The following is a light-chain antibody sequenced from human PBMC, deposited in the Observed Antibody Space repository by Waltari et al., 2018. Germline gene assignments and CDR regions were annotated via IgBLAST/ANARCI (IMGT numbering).Light chain of an antibody. Sequence: DVGLTQSPLSLPVPLGQPASFSCRSSQTLVYTDGISYLNWFHQRSGQAPRRLIYKVSNRDSGVPDRFSGSGSGTDFTLMISSVEADDVGVYFCMQATHWPVTFGQGTRLEIK. CDR3: MQATHWPVT. CDR2: KVS. CDR1: QTLVYTDGISY. V-gene: IGKV2-30*01. J-gene: IGKJ5*01.